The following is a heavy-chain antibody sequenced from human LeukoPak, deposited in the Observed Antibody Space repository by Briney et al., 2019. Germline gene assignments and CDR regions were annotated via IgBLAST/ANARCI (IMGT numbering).Heavy chain of an antibody. V-gene: IGHV1-24*01. CDR3: ARTYSSSWGIIDY. CDR2: FDPEDGET. D-gene: IGHD6-13*01. CDR1: GYTLTELS. J-gene: IGHJ4*02. Sequence: RRASVKVSCKVSGYTLTELSMHWVRQAPGKGLEWMGGFDPEDGETIYAQKFQGRVTMTEDTSTDTAYMELSSLRAEDTAAYYCARTYSSSWGIIDYWGQGTLVTVSS.